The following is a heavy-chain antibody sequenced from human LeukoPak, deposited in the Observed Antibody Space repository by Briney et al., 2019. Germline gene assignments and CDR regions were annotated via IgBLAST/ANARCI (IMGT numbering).Heavy chain of an antibody. D-gene: IGHD3-3*01. J-gene: IGHJ6*02. V-gene: IGHV1-18*01. Sequence: GASVKVSCKASGYTFTSYGISWVRQAPGQGLEWMGWISAYNGNTNYAQKLQGRVTMTTDTSTSTAYMELRSLRSDDTAVYYCARDLILRFWSGYYAGFDYYYGMDVWGQGTTVTVSS. CDR2: ISAYNGNT. CDR1: GYTFTSYG. CDR3: ARDLILRFWSGYYAGFDYYYGMDV.